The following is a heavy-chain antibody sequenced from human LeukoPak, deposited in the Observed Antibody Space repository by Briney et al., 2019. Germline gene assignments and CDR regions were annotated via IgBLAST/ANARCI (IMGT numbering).Heavy chain of an antibody. V-gene: IGHV4-61*02. CDR3: ARDSSDTAMVNYYYYMDV. D-gene: IGHD5-18*01. Sequence: SETLSLTCTVSGGSISSGSYYWSWIRQPAGKGLEWIGRIYTSGSTNYNPSLKSGVTISVDTCKNQFSLKLSSVTAADTAVYYCARDSSDTAMVNYYYYMDVWGKGTTVTISS. J-gene: IGHJ6*03. CDR2: IYTSGST. CDR1: GGSISSGSYY.